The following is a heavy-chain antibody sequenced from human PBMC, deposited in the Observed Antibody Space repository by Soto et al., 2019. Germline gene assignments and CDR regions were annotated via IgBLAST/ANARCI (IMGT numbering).Heavy chain of an antibody. D-gene: IGHD2-15*01. J-gene: IGHJ4*02. V-gene: IGHV5-51*01. CDR3: ASRVRYCSGGSCLDY. Sequence: GESLKISCKGSGYSFTSYWIGWVRQMPGKGLEWMGIIYPGDSDTRYSPSFQGQVTISADKSISTAYLQWSSLKASDTAMYYCASRVRYCSGGSCLDYWGQGTLVTVSS. CDR1: GYSFTSYW. CDR2: IYPGDSDT.